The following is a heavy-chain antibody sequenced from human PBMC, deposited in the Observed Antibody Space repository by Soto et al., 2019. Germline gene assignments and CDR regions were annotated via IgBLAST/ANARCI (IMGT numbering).Heavy chain of an antibody. CDR2: IIPIFGTA. D-gene: IGHD6-13*01. J-gene: IGHJ5*02. CDR3: TRGTGMSHSWYADS. V-gene: IGHV1-69*01. Sequence: QVQLVQSGAEVKKPGSSVKVSCKASGGNFNTYALSWVRQAPGQGLEWMGGIIPIFGTANYAQKFQGSVTITADESTNTTYMELSSLRSDDTAVYYCTRGTGMSHSWYADSWGQGTRVTVSS. CDR1: GGNFNTYA.